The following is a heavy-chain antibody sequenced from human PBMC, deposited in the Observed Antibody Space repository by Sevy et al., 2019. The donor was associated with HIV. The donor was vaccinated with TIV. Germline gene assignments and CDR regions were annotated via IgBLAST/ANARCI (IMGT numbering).Heavy chain of an antibody. D-gene: IGHD3-10*01. Sequence: GGCLRLSCAASGFTFSIYAMSWVRQAPGKGLEWVSVISITGGSTYYADSVKGRFTISRDNSNNTLYLQMNTLRAEDTAVYYCAKDRVSGTYYTGDFDYWGQGTLVTVSS. J-gene: IGHJ4*02. CDR1: GFTFSIYA. V-gene: IGHV3-23*01. CDR3: AKDRVSGTYYTGDFDY. CDR2: ISITGGST.